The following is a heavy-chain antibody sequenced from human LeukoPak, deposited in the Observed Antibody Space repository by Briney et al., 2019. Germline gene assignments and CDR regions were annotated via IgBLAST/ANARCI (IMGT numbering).Heavy chain of an antibody. J-gene: IGHJ4*02. D-gene: IGHD4-17*01. V-gene: IGHV3-21*01. CDR1: GFTFSSYS. Sequence: GGSVRLSCAASGFTFSSYSMNWVRQAPGKGLEWVSSISSSSSYIYYADSVKGRFTISRDNAKNSLYLQMSSLRAEDTAAYYCAREANNYGDHTMMIWGQGTLVTVSS. CDR2: ISSSSSYI. CDR3: AREANNYGDHTMMI.